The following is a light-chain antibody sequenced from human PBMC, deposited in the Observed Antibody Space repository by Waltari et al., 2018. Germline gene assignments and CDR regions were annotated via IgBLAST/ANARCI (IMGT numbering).Light chain of an antibody. CDR1: QSLLYSPNNKNY. J-gene: IGKJ2*01. CDR2: SAS. Sequence: DIVMTQSPESLAVALGGRATIICKSSQSLLYSPNNKNYLAWYQQKTGHPPTLLIYSASTRGFGVPDRFTGSGSGTEFDFTISSLEGNDVAVYYCPQYYTSPQYTFDQGTKLEIK. CDR3: PQYYTSPQYT. V-gene: IGKV4-1*01.